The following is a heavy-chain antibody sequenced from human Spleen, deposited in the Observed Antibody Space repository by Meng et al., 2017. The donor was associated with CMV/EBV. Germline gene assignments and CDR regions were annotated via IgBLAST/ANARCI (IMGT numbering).Heavy chain of an antibody. CDR2: IYYSGST. Sequence: SETLSLTCTVSGGSISSYYWSWIRQPPGKGLEWIGYIYYSGSTNYNPPLKSLVTISVDTSKNQFSLKLSSVTAADTAMYYCARYLPAARNWFDPWGQGTLVTVSS. D-gene: IGHD2-2*01. V-gene: IGHV4-59*01. CDR1: GGSISSYY. J-gene: IGHJ5*02. CDR3: ARYLPAARNWFDP.